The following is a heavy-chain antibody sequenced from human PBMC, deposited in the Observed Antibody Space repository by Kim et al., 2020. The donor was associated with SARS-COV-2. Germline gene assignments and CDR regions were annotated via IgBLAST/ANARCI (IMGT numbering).Heavy chain of an antibody. D-gene: IGHD3-10*01. V-gene: IGHV4-4*02. Sequence: SETLSLTCAVSGGSISSSNWWSWVRQPPGKGLEWIGEIYHSGSTNYNPSLKSRVTISVDKSKNQFSLKLSSVTAADTAVYYCAREVRSAQGVIILDYWGQGTLVTVSS. CDR3: AREVRSAQGVIILDY. CDR2: IYHSGST. CDR1: GGSISSSNW. J-gene: IGHJ4*02.